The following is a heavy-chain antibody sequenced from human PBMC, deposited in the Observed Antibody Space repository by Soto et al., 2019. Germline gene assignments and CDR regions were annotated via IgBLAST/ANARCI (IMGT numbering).Heavy chain of an antibody. D-gene: IGHD3-22*01. CDR3: ATEGASSGQAGTFYH. Sequence: QVQLVESGGGVVQPGRSLRLSCAASGFTFSSYVMHWVRQAPGTGLEWVAGISHDGGRTHYADSVKGRLTISKDNSKNTLHLQMNSLRPEDTAIYFCATEGASSGQAGTFYHWGQGTLVTVSS. CDR1: GFTFSSYV. V-gene: IGHV3-30-3*01. J-gene: IGHJ1*01. CDR2: ISHDGGRT.